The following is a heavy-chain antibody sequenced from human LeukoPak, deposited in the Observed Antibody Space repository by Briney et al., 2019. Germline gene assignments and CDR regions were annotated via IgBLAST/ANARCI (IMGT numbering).Heavy chain of an antibody. CDR3: ARVPLYYYGSYRFDY. CDR2: ICYSGST. CDR1: GGSISSSSSC. V-gene: IGHV4-39*01. D-gene: IGHD3-10*01. J-gene: IGHJ4*02. Sequence: SETLSLTCTVSGGSISSSSSCWGWIRQPPGKGLEWIGSICYSGSTYHNPSLKSRLTMSVDTSKNQFSLKLTSVTAADMAVYYCARVPLYYYGSYRFDYWGQGTLVTVSS.